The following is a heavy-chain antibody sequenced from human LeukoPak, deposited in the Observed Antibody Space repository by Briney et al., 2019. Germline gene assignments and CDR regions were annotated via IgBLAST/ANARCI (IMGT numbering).Heavy chain of an antibody. V-gene: IGHV3-30-3*01. CDR3: ATEYRQAAAVSYAFDY. CDR1: GFTFSNYA. J-gene: IGHJ4*02. D-gene: IGHD6-13*01. CDR2: ISYDGSNK. Sequence: QSGGSLRLSCAASGFTFSNYAMHWVRQAPGKGLEWVAVISYDGSNKYYADSVKGRFTISRDNSKNTLYLQVNSLRAEDTAVYYCATEYRQAAAVSYAFDYWGQGTLVTVSS.